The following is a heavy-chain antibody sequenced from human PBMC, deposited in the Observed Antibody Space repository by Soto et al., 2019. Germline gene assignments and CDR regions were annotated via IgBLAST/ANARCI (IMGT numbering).Heavy chain of an antibody. CDR3: ARGEDAFFYYGLDV. J-gene: IGHJ6*02. V-gene: IGHV4-59*01. CDR1: GDSITSSY. Sequence: SETLSLTCTVSGDSITSSYWSWIRRPPGKGLEWIAYIYDTGISGYTPSTSYNPSLKSRVTMSVDTSKSQFSLKLTSVTAADTAVYYCARGEDAFFYYGLDVWGQGITVTVSS. CDR2: IYDTGISGYTPST.